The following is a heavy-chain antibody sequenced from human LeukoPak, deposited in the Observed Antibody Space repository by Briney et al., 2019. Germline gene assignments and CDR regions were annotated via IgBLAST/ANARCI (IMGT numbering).Heavy chain of an antibody. V-gene: IGHV1-24*01. CDR1: GYTLTELS. Sequence: ASVKVSCKVSGYTLTELSMHWVRQAPGKGLEWMGGFDPEDGETIYAQKFQGRVTMTEDTSTDTAYMELSGLRSEDTAVYYCATVPTVTTRYFDYWGQGTLVTVSS. D-gene: IGHD4-17*01. CDR3: ATVPTVTTRYFDY. J-gene: IGHJ4*02. CDR2: FDPEDGET.